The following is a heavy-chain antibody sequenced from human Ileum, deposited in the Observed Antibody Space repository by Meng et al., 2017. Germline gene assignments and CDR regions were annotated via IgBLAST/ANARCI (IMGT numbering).Heavy chain of an antibody. CDR3: STDWDGDDGSQGDY. Sequence: GGPLRLSCAASGVTFSNAWMQWVRQAPGKGLEWVGRITSNSYSGTADYAAPVKGRFTISRDDSKNTLFLQMSSLRIEDTAVYYCSTDWDGDDGSQGDYWGQGTLVTVSS. CDR2: ITSNSYSGTA. J-gene: IGHJ4*01. D-gene: IGHD1-26*01. CDR1: GVTFSNAW. V-gene: IGHV3-15*01.